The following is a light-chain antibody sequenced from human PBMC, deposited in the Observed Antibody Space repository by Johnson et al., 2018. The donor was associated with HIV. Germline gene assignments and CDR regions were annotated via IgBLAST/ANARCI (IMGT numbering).Light chain of an antibody. CDR2: ENN. Sequence: HSVLTQPPSVSAAPGQKVTVSCSGSSSNIGSNYVSWYQQLPGTAPKLLIYENNKRPSGIPDRFSGSKSGTSATLGITGLQTGDEADYYCGTWDTSLNAFVLGTGTSVIVL. CDR1: SSNIGSNY. V-gene: IGLV1-51*02. CDR3: GTWDTSLNAFV. J-gene: IGLJ1*01.